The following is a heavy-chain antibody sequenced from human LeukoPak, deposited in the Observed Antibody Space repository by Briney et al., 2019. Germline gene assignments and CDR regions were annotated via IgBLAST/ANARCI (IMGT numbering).Heavy chain of an antibody. Sequence: PGGSLKLSCEASGFTFSSFHMSWVRQAPGKGLEWVSAISGSGETTYYADSVKGRFTISRDHSKNTLDLQMNTLRAEDTAVYFCAKDLGGIVAAGYDYWGQGTLVTVSS. V-gene: IGHV3-23*01. CDR2: ISGSGETT. D-gene: IGHD6-13*01. CDR3: AKDLGGIVAAGYDY. J-gene: IGHJ4*02. CDR1: GFTFSSFH.